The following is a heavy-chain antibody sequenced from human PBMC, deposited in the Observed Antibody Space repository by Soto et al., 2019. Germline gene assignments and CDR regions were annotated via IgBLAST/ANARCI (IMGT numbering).Heavy chain of an antibody. J-gene: IGHJ5*01. CDR3: VKNEWFRFDS. Sequence: QVQLQESGPGLVKPSGTLALTCTVSGSSISSNWWSWVRQPPGKGLEWIGEMYHSGSSNYNPSLKNRVSMSIDKSKNQFSLELTSVTAADTALYYCVKNEWFRFDSWGQGTLVTVSS. D-gene: IGHD3-3*01. CDR1: GSSISSNW. CDR2: MYHSGSS. V-gene: IGHV4-4*02.